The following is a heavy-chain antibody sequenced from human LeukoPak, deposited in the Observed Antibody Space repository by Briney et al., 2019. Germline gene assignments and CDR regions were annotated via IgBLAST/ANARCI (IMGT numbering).Heavy chain of an antibody. CDR1: GFTSSVFG. J-gene: IGHJ4*02. CDR2: TWYDENIK. V-gene: IGHV3-33*08. Sequence: PGGSLRLSCAVSGFTSSVFGMHWVRQAPGKGLEWVAVTWYDENIKYYADSVKGRFTISRDNSENTLYLQMDNLKVEDTAMYYCARDPGPDYFDYWGQGTLVSVSS. CDR3: ARDPGPDYFDY.